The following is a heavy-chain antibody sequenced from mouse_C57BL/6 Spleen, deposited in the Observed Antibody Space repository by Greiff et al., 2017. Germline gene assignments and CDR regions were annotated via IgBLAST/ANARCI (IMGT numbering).Heavy chain of an antibody. V-gene: IGHV1-80*01. CDR2: IYPGDGDT. D-gene: IGHD2-4*01. CDR3: ARWDYVPYGYFDG. Sequence: VQRVESGAELVKPGASVKISCKASGYAFSSYWMNWVKQRPGKGLEWIGQIYPGDGDTNYNGKFKGKATLTADKSSSTAYMQRSSLTSEDSAVYFCARWDYVPYGYFDGWGTGTTVTVSA. CDR1: GYAFSSYW. J-gene: IGHJ1*03.